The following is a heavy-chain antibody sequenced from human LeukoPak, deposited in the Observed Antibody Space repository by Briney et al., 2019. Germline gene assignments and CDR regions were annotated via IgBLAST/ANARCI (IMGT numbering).Heavy chain of an antibody. CDR3: AKDRNYYDSSGYIYYFDY. V-gene: IGHV3-23*01. CDR2: ISGSGVST. Sequence: GGSLRLSCAASGFTFSSYTMSWVRQAPGEGLEWVSGISGSGVSTYYADSVKGRFTISRDNSKNTLHLQMNSLRAEDTAVYYCAKDRNYYDSSGYIYYFDYWGQGTLVTVSS. D-gene: IGHD3-22*01. CDR1: GFTFSSYT. J-gene: IGHJ4*02.